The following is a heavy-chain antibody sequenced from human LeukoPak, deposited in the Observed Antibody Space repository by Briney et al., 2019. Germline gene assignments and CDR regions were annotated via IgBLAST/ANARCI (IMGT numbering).Heavy chain of an antibody. CDR1: GFSFSDYE. CDR2: IYSSGNS. V-gene: IGHV3-53*01. J-gene: IGHJ5*02. Sequence: GGSLRLSCAVSGFSFSDYEMNWVRQAPGKGLEWVSVIYSSGNSYNADSVRGRFSISRDNSGNMVYLQMNSLRADDTAVYYCARGFCSTTNCLSQFDPWGQGTLVTVSS. D-gene: IGHD2-2*01. CDR3: ARGFCSTTNCLSQFDP.